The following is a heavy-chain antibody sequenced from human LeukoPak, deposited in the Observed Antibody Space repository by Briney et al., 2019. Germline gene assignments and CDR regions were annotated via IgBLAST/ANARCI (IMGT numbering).Heavy chain of an antibody. J-gene: IGHJ6*02. CDR1: GGSFSGYY. D-gene: IGHD6-13*01. V-gene: IGHV4-34*01. CDR3: ARTGYSSSWTGYYYYYYGMDV. Sequence: SETLSLTCTVYGGSFSGYYWSWLRQPPGKGLEWIGEINHSGSTNYNLSLKSRVTISVDTSKNQFSLKLSSVTAADTAVYYCARTGYSSSWTGYYYYYYGMDVWGQGTTVTVSS. CDR2: INHSGST.